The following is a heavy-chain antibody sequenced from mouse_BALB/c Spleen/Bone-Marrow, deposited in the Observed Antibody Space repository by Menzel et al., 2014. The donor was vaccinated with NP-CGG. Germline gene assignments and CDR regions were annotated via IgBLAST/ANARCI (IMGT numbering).Heavy chain of an antibody. CDR3: APINPWYFDV. J-gene: IGHJ1*01. CDR2: IDPASGDT. CDR1: GFNIKDTY. D-gene: IGHD2-4*01. V-gene: IGHV14-3*02. Sequence: VQLQQSGAELVKPGASVKLSCTASGFNIKDTYIHWVMQRPEQGLAWIGRIDPASGDTKFDPKFQGKATITADTSSNTAYLQVTSLTSEDTAVYYCAPINPWYFDVWGAGTPVPVSS.